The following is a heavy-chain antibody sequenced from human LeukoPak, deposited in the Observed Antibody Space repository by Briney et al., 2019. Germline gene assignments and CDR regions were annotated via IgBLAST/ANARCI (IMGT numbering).Heavy chain of an antibody. CDR3: ARDRGGLRYSLVLLPNWFDP. V-gene: IGHV4-59*01. Sequence: SETLSLTCTVSGGSISSYYWSWIRQPPGKGLEWIGYIYYSGSTNYNPSLKSRVTISVDTSKNQFSLKLSSVTAEDTAVYYCARDRGGLRYSLVLLPNWFDPWGQGTLVTVSS. CDR1: GGSISSYY. D-gene: IGHD3-9*01. CDR2: IYYSGST. J-gene: IGHJ5*02.